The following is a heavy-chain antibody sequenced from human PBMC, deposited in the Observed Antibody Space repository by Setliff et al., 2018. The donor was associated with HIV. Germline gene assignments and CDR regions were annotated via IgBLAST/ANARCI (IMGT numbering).Heavy chain of an antibody. D-gene: IGHD4-17*01. CDR2: IYPNTGGT. V-gene: IGHV1-2*02. CDR3: ARSTTAD. J-gene: IGHJ4*02. Sequence: ASVKVSCKASGYTFTEYYIHRVRQAPGQGLEWMGWIYPNTGGTNYAQKFQGRVTMTRDTSISTAYMELSRLRSDDTAIYYCARSTTADWGQGTMVTVSS. CDR1: GYTFTEYY.